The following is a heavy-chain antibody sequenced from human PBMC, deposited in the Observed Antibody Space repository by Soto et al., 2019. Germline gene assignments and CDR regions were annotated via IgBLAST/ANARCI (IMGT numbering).Heavy chain of an antibody. V-gene: IGHV3-15*01. CDR2: IKSKTDGGTT. CDR1: GSTFSNAW. Sequence: GGSLRLSCAASGSTFSNAWMSWVRQAPGKGLEWVGRIKSKTDGGTTDYAAPVKGRFTISRDDSKNTLYLQMNSLKTEDTAVYYCTTLSYDFWSGSGAFDIWGQGTMVTVS. J-gene: IGHJ3*02. CDR3: TTLSYDFWSGSGAFDI. D-gene: IGHD3-3*01.